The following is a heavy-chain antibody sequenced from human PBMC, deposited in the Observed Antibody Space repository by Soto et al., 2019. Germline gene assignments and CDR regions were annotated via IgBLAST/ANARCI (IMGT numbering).Heavy chain of an antibody. CDR2: INPNSGGT. V-gene: IGHV1-2*04. D-gene: IGHD3-3*01. CDR3: ARGNGLKNYDFWSGYPSYYYYGMDV. CDR1: GYTFTGYY. J-gene: IGHJ6*02. Sequence: AVSVKLSCKASGYTFTGYYMHLVRQAPGQGLEWMGWINPNSGGTNYAQKFQGWVTMTRDTSISTAYMELSRLRSDDTAVYYCARGNGLKNYDFWSGYPSYYYYGMDVWGQGTTVTVSS.